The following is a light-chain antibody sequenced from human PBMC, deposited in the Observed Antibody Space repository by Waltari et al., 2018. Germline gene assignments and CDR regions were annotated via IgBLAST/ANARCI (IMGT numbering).Light chain of an antibody. CDR2: GAS. CDR3: QHYYNIPRT. V-gene: IGKV1-NL1*01. Sequence: DIQMTQSPSSLSASVVDRVTITCRASQAIRDSLAWYQQKPGKAPKLLLYGASRLDSGVPFRFSGSGSVTDFTLTITSLQPEDFATYYCQHYYNIPRTFGQGTKVEVK. J-gene: IGKJ1*01. CDR1: QAIRDS.